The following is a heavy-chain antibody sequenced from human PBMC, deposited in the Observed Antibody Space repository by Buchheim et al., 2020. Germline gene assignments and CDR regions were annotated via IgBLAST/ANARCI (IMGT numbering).Heavy chain of an antibody. CDR3: ARGRGFYFPFY. D-gene: IGHD2/OR15-2a*01. J-gene: IGHJ4*02. CDR1: GYSFTSFD. V-gene: IGHV1-8*01. Sequence: QVRLVQSGAEVKKPGASVKVSCKASGYSFTSFDINWVRQATGQGLEWMGGINTATGDTAYAQQFQGRVTLTMATSITTAYLELGALTSADTAVYYCARGRGFYFPFYWGQGTL. CDR2: INTATGDT.